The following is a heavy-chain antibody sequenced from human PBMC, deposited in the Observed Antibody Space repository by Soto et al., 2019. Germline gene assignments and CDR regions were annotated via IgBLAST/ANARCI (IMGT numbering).Heavy chain of an antibody. CDR2: IKSKSYGGAR. CDR1: GFMFSSAW. Sequence: EVQVVESGGDLVKPGGSLRLSCVTSGFMFSSAWMSWVRQAPGKGLEWVGRIKSKSYGGARDYAAPVKGRFSISRDDSKNTVYLQMNSLRAEDTAVYYCVEGWNDFWGQGTRVTVSS. CDR3: VEGWNDF. D-gene: IGHD1-1*01. V-gene: IGHV3-15*01. J-gene: IGHJ4*02.